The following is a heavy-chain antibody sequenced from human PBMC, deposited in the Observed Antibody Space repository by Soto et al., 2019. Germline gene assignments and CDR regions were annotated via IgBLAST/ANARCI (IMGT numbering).Heavy chain of an antibody. CDR2: MNPNSGNT. V-gene: IGHV1-8*01. J-gene: IGHJ6*03. CDR3: ARGGTIFGAIYYYYYYMDV. CDR1: GYTFTSYD. D-gene: IGHD3-3*01. Sequence: GASVKVSCKASGYTFTSYDINWVRQATGQGLEWMGWMNPNSGNTGYAQKFQGRVTMTRNTSISTAYMELSSLRSEDTAVYYCARGGTIFGAIYYYYYYMDVWGKGTTVTVSS.